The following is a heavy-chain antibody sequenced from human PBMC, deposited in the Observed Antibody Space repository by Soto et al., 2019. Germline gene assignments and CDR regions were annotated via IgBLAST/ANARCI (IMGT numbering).Heavy chain of an antibody. V-gene: IGHV4-39*07. CDR1: GGSISSSSYY. J-gene: IGHJ5*02. CDR3: AKRYSSGWYANWFDP. Sequence: SETLSLTCTVSGGSISSSSYYWGWIRQPPGKGLEWIGSIYYSGSTYYNPSLKSRVTISVDTSKNQFSLKLSSVTAADTAVYYCAKRYSSGWYANWFDPWGQGTLVTVSS. D-gene: IGHD6-19*01. CDR2: IYYSGST.